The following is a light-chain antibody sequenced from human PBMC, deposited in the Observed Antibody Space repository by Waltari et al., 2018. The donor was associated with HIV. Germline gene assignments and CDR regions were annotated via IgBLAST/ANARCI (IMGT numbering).Light chain of an antibody. CDR2: EDT. CDR3: YSTDSSGNHSVV. J-gene: IGLJ2*01. CDR1: AFSKKY. Sequence: SYELTQPPAVSVSPGQTARITCSGDAFSKKYVYWYQQRSGQAPVLVMYEDTNRPSGIPERFSVSSSGTMATLTISGAQVEAEGDYYCYSTDSSGNHSVVLGGGTKLTVL. V-gene: IGLV3-10*01.